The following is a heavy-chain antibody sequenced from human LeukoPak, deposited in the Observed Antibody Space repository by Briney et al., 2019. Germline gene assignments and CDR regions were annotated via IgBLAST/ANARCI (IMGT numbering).Heavy chain of an antibody. CDR3: ARDENLSN. D-gene: IGHD2/OR15-2a*01. Sequence: GGSLRLSCAASGFTFDDYAMHWVRQAPGKGLEWVSGISWNSGSIGYADSVKGRFTISRDNAKNSLYLQMNSLRAEDTAVYYCARDENLSNWGQGTLVTVSS. CDR2: ISWNSGSI. J-gene: IGHJ4*02. CDR1: GFTFDDYA. V-gene: IGHV3-9*01.